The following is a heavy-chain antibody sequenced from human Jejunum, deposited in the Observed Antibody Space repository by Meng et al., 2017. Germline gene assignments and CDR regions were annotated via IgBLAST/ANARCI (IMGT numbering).Heavy chain of an antibody. Sequence: QVERQEPGPGLVNPCGTLSLTWAGSGASISRTNWWSWVRQPPGKGLEWIGKIDPSESTHYNPSLKGRVTISADRSKNQFSLRLTSVTAADTAIYYCARAYCTDVSCHDFFDSWGQGTLVTVSS. V-gene: IGHV4-4*02. CDR2: IDPSEST. J-gene: IGHJ4*02. D-gene: IGHD2-8*01. CDR1: GASISRTNW. CDR3: ARAYCTDVSCHDFFDS.